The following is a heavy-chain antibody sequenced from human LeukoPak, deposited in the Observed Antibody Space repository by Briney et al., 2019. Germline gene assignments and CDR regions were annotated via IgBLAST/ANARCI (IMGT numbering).Heavy chain of an antibody. V-gene: IGHV4-59*01. J-gene: IGHJ4*02. CDR3: AREGWGSSSGPFDY. Sequence: KPSETLSLTCTVSGGSISSYYWSWIRQPPGKGLEWIGYIYYSGSTNYNPSLKSRVTISVDTSKNQFSLKLSSVTAADTAVYYCAREGWGSSSGPFDYWGQGTLVTVSS. CDR1: GGSISSYY. D-gene: IGHD6-6*01. CDR2: IYYSGST.